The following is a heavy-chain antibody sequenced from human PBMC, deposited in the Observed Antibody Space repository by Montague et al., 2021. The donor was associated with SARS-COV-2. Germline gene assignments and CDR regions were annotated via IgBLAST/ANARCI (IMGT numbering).Heavy chain of an antibody. CDR2: ATGSGGAT. CDR3: ARHVGMERVTYGMDV. V-gene: IGHV3-23*01. J-gene: IGHJ6*02. Sequence: SLRLSCAASGFAFSTYAMSWVRQAPGKGLEWVSSATGSGGATYYADSVKGRFTISRDNSKNTVFLHMNSLRAEDTAVYYCARHVGMERVTYGMDVWGQGTTVTVSS. D-gene: IGHD3-3*01. CDR1: GFAFSTYA.